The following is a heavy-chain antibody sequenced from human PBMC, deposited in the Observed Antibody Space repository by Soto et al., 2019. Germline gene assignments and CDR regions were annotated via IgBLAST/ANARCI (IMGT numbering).Heavy chain of an antibody. V-gene: IGHV3-49*01. CDR3: TRRGQRSDKTFPYYDFWSGYYPGYYYYYMDV. J-gene: IGHJ6*03. D-gene: IGHD3-3*01. CDR2: IRSKAYGGTT. CDR1: GFTFGDYA. Sequence: GGSLRLSCTASGFTFGDYAMSWFRQAPEKGLEWVGFIRSKAYGGTTEYTASVKGRFTISRDDSKSIDYLQMNSLKTEDTAVYYCTRRGQRSDKTFPYYDFWSGYYPGYYYYYMDVWGKGTTVTVSS.